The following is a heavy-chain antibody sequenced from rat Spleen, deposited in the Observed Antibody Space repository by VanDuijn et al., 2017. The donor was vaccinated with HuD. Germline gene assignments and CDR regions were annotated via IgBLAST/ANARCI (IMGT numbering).Heavy chain of an antibody. V-gene: IGHV2-6*01. Sequence: QVQLKESGLGLVQPSQTLSLTCTVPGFSLTSYTVSWVRQPPGKGLEWIAAISSGGITYYNSALKSRLSISSDTSKSQVFLKMNSLQTEDTAMYFCARFGGDYWGQGVMVTVSS. D-gene: IGHD4-6*01. CDR2: ISSGGIT. CDR1: GFSLTSYT. CDR3: ARFGGDY. J-gene: IGHJ2*01.